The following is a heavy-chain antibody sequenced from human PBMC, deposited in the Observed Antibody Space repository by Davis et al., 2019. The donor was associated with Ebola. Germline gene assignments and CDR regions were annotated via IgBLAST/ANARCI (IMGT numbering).Heavy chain of an antibody. J-gene: IGHJ3*02. CDR1: GFTFSSYW. CDR3: AREMATITDAFDI. D-gene: IGHD5-24*01. Sequence: GGSLRLSCAASGFTFSSYWMSWVRQAPGKGLEWVANIKQDGSEKYYVDSVKGRFTISRDNAKNSLYLQMNSLRAEDTAVYYCAREMATITDAFDIWGQGTMVTVSS. CDR2: IKQDGSEK. V-gene: IGHV3-7*01.